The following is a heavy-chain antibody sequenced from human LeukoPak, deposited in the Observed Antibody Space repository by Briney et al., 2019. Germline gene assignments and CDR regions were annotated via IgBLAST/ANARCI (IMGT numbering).Heavy chain of an antibody. CDR1: GFSFSSYV. V-gene: IGHV3-21*01. CDR3: ARDLPILEWSRSWFDP. J-gene: IGHJ5*02. CDR2: ISSSSSYI. D-gene: IGHD3-3*01. Sequence: PGGSLRLSCAASGFSFSSYVMSWVRQAPGKGLEWVSSISSSSSYIYYADSVKGRFTISRDNAKNSLYLQMNSLRAEDTAVYYCARDLPILEWSRSWFDPWGQGTLVTVSS.